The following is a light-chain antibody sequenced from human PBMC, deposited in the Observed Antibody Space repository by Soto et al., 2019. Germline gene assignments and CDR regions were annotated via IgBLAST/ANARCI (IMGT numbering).Light chain of an antibody. CDR3: QQYNNWLMLS. V-gene: IGKV3-15*01. CDR1: QSVAANY. J-gene: IGKJ4*01. Sequence: EVVLTQSPGTLSLSPGERATLSCRASQSVAANYLAWYQQKRGQAPRLLIYGASTRATGIPARFSGSGSGTEFTLTISSLQSEDFAIYYCQQYNNWLMLSFGGGTKVDIK. CDR2: GAS.